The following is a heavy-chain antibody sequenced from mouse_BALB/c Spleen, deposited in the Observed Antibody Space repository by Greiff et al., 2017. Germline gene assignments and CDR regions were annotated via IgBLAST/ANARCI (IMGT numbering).Heavy chain of an antibody. CDR2: ISYDGSN. J-gene: IGHJ3*01. CDR1: GYSITSGYY. CDR3: AGLDDYDRVFAY. V-gene: IGHV3-6*02. Sequence: EVKLMESGPGLVKPSQSLSLTCSVTGYSITSGYYWNWIRQFPGNKLEWMGYISYDGSNNYNPSLKNRISITRDTSKNQFFLKLNSVTTEDTATYHCAGLDDYDRVFAYWGQGTLVTVSA. D-gene: IGHD2-4*01.